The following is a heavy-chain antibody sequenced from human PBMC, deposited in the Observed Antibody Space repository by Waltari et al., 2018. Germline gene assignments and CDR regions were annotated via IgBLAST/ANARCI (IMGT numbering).Heavy chain of an antibody. CDR3: AKVWKNYRTDY. CDR2: SYYSGNT. J-gene: IGHJ4*02. D-gene: IGHD1-7*01. Sequence: QLQLQESGPGLVKPSETLSLTCTVSSGAISSSGYYWGWIRQPPGKGLEGMGSSYYSGNTYYTPSLKNRVTISVDTSKNQFSLKVTSVTAADTAVYYCAKVWKNYRTDYWGQGTLVTVSS. V-gene: IGHV4-39*07. CDR1: SGAISSSGYY.